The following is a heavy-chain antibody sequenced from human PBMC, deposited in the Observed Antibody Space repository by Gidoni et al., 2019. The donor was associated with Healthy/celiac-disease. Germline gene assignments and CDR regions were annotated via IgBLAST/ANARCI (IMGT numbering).Heavy chain of an antibody. J-gene: IGHJ4*02. CDR3: TVQPGIAAAGVIDY. D-gene: IGHD6-13*01. V-gene: IGHV3-73*01. CDR1: GFTFSGSA. Sequence: EVQLVESGGGLVQPGGSVQLSCAASGFTFSGSAMHWGRQDSGKGLEWVGRIRSKANSYATAYAASVKGRFTISRDDSKNTAYLQMNSLKTEDTAVYYCTVQPGIAAAGVIDYWGQGTLVTVSS. CDR2: IRSKANSYAT.